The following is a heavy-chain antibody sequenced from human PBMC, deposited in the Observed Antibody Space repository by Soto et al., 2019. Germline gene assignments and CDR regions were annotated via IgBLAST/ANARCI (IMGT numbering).Heavy chain of an antibody. D-gene: IGHD2-2*01. CDR1: GFTFSNYA. CDR3: AKIICTTNCYDY. CDR2: ISGRGGST. Sequence: PGGSLRLSCTASGFTFSNYAMSWVRQAPDKGLEWVSAISGRGGSTYYADSVKGRFTISRDNSKNMLFLQMNSLRAEDTALYFCAKIICTTNCYDYWGQGTLVTVSS. J-gene: IGHJ4*02. V-gene: IGHV3-23*01.